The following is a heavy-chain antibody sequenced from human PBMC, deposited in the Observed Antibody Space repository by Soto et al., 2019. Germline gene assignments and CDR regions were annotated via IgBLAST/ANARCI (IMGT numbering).Heavy chain of an antibody. CDR1: GGSISSGGYY. Sequence: QVQLQESGPGLVKPSQTLSLTCTVSGGSISSGGYYWSWIRQHPGRGLEWIGYIYYNGNTYCNPSLKSRVTVSVDTSKNQFSLNVRSVTAADTAVYYCARCSLVVIPVPGFDPWGQGTLVTVSS. J-gene: IGHJ5*02. V-gene: IGHV4-31*03. CDR2: IYYNGNT. CDR3: ARCSLVVIPVPGFDP. D-gene: IGHD2-15*01.